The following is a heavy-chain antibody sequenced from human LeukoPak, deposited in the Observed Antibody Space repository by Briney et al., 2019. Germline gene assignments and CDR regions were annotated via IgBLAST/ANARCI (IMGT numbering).Heavy chain of an antibody. V-gene: IGHV3-30*18. J-gene: IGHJ4*02. CDR3: AKDRYSYAFEYSDS. Sequence: GGSLRLSCAASGFTFSSYGMHWVRQAPGKGLDWVAVISNDGSKKYYADSVKGRFTTSRDNSKNTLSLQVSSLRTEDTAVYYCAKDRYSYAFEYSDSWGQGALVTVSS. CDR1: GFTFSSYG. D-gene: IGHD5-18*01. CDR2: ISNDGSKK.